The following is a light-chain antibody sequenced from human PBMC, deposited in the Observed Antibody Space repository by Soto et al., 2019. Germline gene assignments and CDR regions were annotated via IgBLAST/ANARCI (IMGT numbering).Light chain of an antibody. CDR1: SSDVGASNH. CDR3: SSHTPTRVLL. J-gene: IGLJ2*01. V-gene: IGLV2-14*01. Sequence: QSALTQPASVSGSPGQSLTISCTGTSSDVGASNHVSWFQQHPGKVPKLIIYDINNRPSGISDRFSGSKSGKTASLTISGLQAEDEADYYCSSHTPTRVLLFGGGTKLTVL. CDR2: DIN.